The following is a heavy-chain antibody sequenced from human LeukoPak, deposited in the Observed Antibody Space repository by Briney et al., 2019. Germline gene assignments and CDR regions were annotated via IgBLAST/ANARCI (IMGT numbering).Heavy chain of an antibody. J-gene: IGHJ4*02. CDR3: ATLWFGELKT. CDR2: ISPNSGGT. V-gene: IGHV1-2*02. Sequence: SVKVSRQASGYTFIGYYMHWVRQAPGQGGEWMGWISPNSGGTNYAQKFQGRVTMTRDTSISTAYMELSRLRSDDTAVYYCATLWFGELKTWGQGTLVTVSS. CDR1: GYTFIGYY. D-gene: IGHD3-10*01.